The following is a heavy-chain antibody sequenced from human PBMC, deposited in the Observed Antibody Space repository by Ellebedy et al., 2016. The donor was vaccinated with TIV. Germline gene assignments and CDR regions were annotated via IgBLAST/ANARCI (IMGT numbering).Heavy chain of an antibody. CDR1: GGTFSSYA. Sequence: AASVKVSCKASGGTFSSYAISWVRQAPGQGLEWMGGIIPIFGTANYAQKFQGRVTITADESTSTAYMELSSLRSEDTAVYYCARDPSIVGATGYYYGMDVWGQGTTVTVSS. CDR3: ARDPSIVGATGYYYGMDV. CDR2: IIPIFGTA. V-gene: IGHV1-69*13. J-gene: IGHJ6*02. D-gene: IGHD1-26*01.